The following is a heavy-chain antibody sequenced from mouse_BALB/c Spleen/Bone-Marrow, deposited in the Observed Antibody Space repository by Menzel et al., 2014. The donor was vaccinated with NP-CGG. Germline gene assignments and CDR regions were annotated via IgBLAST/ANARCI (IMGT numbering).Heavy chain of an antibody. CDR2: IDPANGNT. D-gene: IGHD1-2*01. V-gene: IGHV14-3*02. Sequence: VQLKQSGAELVKPGASVKLSCTASGFNIKDTYMHWVKQRPEQGLEWIGRIDPANGNTKYDPTFQGKATITTDTSSNPAFLQVSSLTSEDTAVYYCASATTATYYAMDYWGQGTSVTVSS. J-gene: IGHJ4*01. CDR1: GFNIKDTY. CDR3: ASATTATYYAMDY.